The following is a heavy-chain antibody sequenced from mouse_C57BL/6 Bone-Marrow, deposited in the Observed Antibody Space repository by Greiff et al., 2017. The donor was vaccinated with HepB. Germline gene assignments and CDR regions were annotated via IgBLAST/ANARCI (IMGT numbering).Heavy chain of an antibody. CDR3: ARWEGNYLAWFAY. CDR1: GYTFTSYW. J-gene: IGHJ3*01. CDR2: IHPNSGST. V-gene: IGHV1-64*01. D-gene: IGHD2-1*01. Sequence: QVQLQQPGAELVKPGASVKLSCKASGYTFTSYWMHWVKQRPGQGLEWIGMIHPNSGSTNYNEKFKSKATLTVDKSSSTAYMQLSSLTSEDSAVYYCARWEGNYLAWFAYWGQGTLVTVSA.